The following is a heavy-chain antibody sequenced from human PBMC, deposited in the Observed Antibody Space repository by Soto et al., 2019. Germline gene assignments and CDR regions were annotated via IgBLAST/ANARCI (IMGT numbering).Heavy chain of an antibody. CDR1: GGTFSSYA. CDR3: ARDYDFWSGYGPNGMDV. D-gene: IGHD3-3*01. Sequence: SVTVSCTASGGTFSSYAISWVRQAPGQGLEWMGGIIPIFGTANYAQKFQGRVTITADESTSTAYMELSSLRSEDTAVYYCARDYDFWSGYGPNGMDVWGQGTTVTVSS. V-gene: IGHV1-69*13. J-gene: IGHJ6*02. CDR2: IIPIFGTA.